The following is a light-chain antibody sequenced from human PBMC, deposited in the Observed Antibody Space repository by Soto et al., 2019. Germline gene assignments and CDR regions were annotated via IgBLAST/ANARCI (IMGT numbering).Light chain of an antibody. J-gene: IGKJ5*01. V-gene: IGKV1-5*01. CDR2: DAS. Sequence: DIQMTQSPSTLSASVGDRVTITCRASQSISTWLAWYQQKPGKAPKVVIYDASTLETGVPSRFSGSGSGTEFTLTVSSLQPDDFATYYCQQYHSYSVTFDQGTRLEIK. CDR1: QSISTW. CDR3: QQYHSYSVT.